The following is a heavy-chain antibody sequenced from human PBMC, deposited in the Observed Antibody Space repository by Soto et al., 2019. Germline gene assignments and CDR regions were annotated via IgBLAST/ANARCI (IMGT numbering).Heavy chain of an antibody. CDR1: GFAFSSSE. Sequence: LRLSCAASGFAFSSSEMNWVRQAPGKGLEWISYITSSGGTTYYADSVKGRFTISRDNAKNSLYLQMNSLRAEDTAVYYCAKGNSPVDVFWGQGSLVTVSS. D-gene: IGHD2-21*01. V-gene: IGHV3-48*03. J-gene: IGHJ4*02. CDR3: AKGNSPVDVF. CDR2: ITSSGGTT.